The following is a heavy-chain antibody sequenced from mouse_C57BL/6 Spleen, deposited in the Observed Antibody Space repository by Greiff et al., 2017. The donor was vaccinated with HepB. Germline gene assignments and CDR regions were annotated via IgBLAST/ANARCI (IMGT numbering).Heavy chain of an antibody. CDR2: IRSKSNNYAT. V-gene: IGHV10-1*01. CDR1: GFSFNTYA. J-gene: IGHJ3*01. Sequence: EVKVVESGGGLVQPKGSLKLSCAASGFSFNTYAMNWVRQAPGKGLEWVARIRSKSNNYATYYADSVKDRFTISRDDSESMLYLQMNNLKTEDTAMYYCVRSAQATLFAYWGQGTLVTVSA. D-gene: IGHD3-2*02. CDR3: VRSAQATLFAY.